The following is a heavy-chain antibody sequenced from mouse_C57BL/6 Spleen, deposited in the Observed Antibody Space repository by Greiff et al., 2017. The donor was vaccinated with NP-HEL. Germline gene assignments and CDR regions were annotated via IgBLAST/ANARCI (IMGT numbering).Heavy chain of an antibody. J-gene: IGHJ2*01. D-gene: IGHD1-1*01. Sequence: VQLQQPGAELVKPGASVKLSCKASGYTFTSYWMHWVKQRPGQGLEWIGMIHPNSGSTNYNEKFKSKATLTVDKSSSTAYMQLSSLTSEDSAVYYCARVTTVVAKDYWGQGTTRTVSS. CDR3: ARVTTVVAKDY. CDR1: GYTFTSYW. V-gene: IGHV1-64*01. CDR2: IHPNSGST.